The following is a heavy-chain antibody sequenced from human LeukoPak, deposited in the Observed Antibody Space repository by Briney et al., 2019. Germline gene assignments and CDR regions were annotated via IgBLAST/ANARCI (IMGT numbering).Heavy chain of an antibody. J-gene: IGHJ5*02. Sequence: PSQTLSLTCTVSGGSISSYYWSWIRQPPGKGLEWIGYIYYSGSTNYNPSPKSRVTISVDTSKNQFSLKLSSVTAADTAVYYCARVLVGPPVLQWFDPWGQGALVTVSS. CDR2: IYYSGST. V-gene: IGHV4-59*01. CDR1: GGSISSYY. CDR3: ARVLVGPPVLQWFDP. D-gene: IGHD1-26*01.